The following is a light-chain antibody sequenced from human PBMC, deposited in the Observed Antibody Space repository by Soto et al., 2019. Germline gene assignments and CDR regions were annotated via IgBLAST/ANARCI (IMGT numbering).Light chain of an antibody. CDR2: LSSDGSH. Sequence: QLVLTQSPSASASLGASVKLTCTLSSGHSSYAIAWHQQQPEKGPRYLMKLSSDGSHSKGDGIPDRFSGSSSGAERYLTIPGLQSEDEADYYCQTWDTGARVVFGGGTKLTLL. CDR1: SGHSSYA. J-gene: IGLJ2*01. CDR3: QTWDTGARVV. V-gene: IGLV4-69*01.